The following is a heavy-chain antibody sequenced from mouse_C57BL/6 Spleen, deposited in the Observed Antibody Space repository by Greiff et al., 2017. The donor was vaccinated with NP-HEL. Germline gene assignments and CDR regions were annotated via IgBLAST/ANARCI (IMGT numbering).Heavy chain of an antibody. CDR2: INPNNGGT. CDR1: GYTFTDYN. CDR3: ARCPIYYYGSSPLNFDY. Sequence: DVQLQESGPELVKPGASVKIPCKASGYTFTDYNMDWVKQSHGKSLEWIGDINPNNGGTIYNQKFKGKATLTVDKSSSTAYMELRSLTSEDTAVYYCARCPIYYYGSSPLNFDYWGQGTTLTVSS. V-gene: IGHV1-18*01. J-gene: IGHJ2*01. D-gene: IGHD1-1*01.